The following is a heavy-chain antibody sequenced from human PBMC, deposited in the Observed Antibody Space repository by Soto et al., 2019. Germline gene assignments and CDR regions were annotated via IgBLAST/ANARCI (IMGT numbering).Heavy chain of an antibody. CDR1: GGTFNNYP. CDR3: ARGRGYSGDDHYYYFDMDV. V-gene: IGHV1-69*13. J-gene: IGHJ6*02. Sequence: SVKVSCKXSGGTFNNYPITWVRQAPGEGLEWMGGSIPIFGTANYAQKFQGRVTISVDESTSTAYMELSSLRSEDTAVYYCARGRGYSGDDHYYYFDMDVWGQGTTVTVSS. CDR2: SIPIFGTA. D-gene: IGHD5-12*01.